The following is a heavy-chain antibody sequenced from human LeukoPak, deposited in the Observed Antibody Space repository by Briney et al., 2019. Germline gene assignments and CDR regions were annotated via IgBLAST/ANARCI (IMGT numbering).Heavy chain of an antibody. V-gene: IGHV4-34*01. D-gene: IGHD3-10*01. CDR1: GGSFSGYY. CDR3: ARADYGSGNFDY. J-gene: IGHJ4*02. CDR2: INHSGST. Sequence: PSETLSLTCAVYGGSFSGYYWSWIRQPPVKGLEWIGEINHSGSTNYNPSLKSRVTISVDTSKNQFSLKLSSVTAADTAVYYCARADYGSGNFDYWGQGTLVTVSS.